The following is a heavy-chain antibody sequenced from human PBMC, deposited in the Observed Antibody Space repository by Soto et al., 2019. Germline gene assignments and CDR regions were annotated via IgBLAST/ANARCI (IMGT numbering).Heavy chain of an antibody. CDR2: IYYSGST. V-gene: IGHV4-59*01. CDR1: GGSISSYY. D-gene: IGHD6-13*01. J-gene: IGHJ4*02. CDR3: ARAPPGAEQQLEYFDY. Sequence: SETLSLTCTVSGGSISSYYWSWIRQPPGKGLEWIGYIYYSGSTNYNPSLKSRVTISVDTSKNQFSLKLSSVTAADTAVYYCARAPPGAEQQLEYFDYWGQGTLVTVSS.